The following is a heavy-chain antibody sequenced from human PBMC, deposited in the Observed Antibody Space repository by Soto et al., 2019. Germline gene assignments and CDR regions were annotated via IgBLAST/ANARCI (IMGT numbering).Heavy chain of an antibody. CDR2: ISSSGSTI. D-gene: IGHD2-15*01. CDR1: VFIFSIYE. CDR3: ASWWRKYYGMDV. V-gene: IGHV3-48*03. J-gene: IGHJ6*01. Sequence: WGSLLVACASSVFIFSIYEMNWVRQAPGKGLEWVSFISSSGSTIYYADSVKGRFTISRDNAKNSLYLQMNSLRAEDTAVYYCASWWRKYYGMDVWGQGTTVTVSS.